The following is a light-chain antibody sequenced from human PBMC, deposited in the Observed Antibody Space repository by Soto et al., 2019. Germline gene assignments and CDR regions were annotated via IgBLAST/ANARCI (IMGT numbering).Light chain of an antibody. V-gene: IGLV2-8*01. J-gene: IGLJ1*01. Sequence: QSALTQPPSASGALGQSVAISCTGTSSDVGATDYVSWYQHHSGKAPILLLYEVNKRPSGVPDRFSGSKSGNTASLTVSVLQADDEADYYCISHAGTSNVLGTGTKVTVL. CDR3: ISHAGTSNV. CDR1: SSDVGATDY. CDR2: EVN.